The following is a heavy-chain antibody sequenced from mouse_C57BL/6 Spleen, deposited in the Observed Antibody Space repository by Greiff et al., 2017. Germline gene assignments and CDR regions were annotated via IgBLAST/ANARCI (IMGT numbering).Heavy chain of an antibody. CDR1: GFTFSDYG. V-gene: IGHV5-17*01. J-gene: IGHJ4*01. CDR3: ARWAPHFDYAMDY. Sequence: EVKLMESGGGLVKPGGSLKLSCAASGFTFSDYGMHWVRQAPEKGLEWVAYISSGSSTIYYADTVKGRFTISRDNAKNTLFLQMTSLRSEDTAMYYCARWAPHFDYAMDYWGQGTSVTVSS. CDR2: ISSGSSTI.